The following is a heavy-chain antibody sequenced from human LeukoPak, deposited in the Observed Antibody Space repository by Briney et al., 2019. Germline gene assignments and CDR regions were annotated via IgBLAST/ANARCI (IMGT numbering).Heavy chain of an antibody. J-gene: IGHJ4*02. CDR3: ATGGSGYYSPSFDY. CDR1: GFTFSSYW. CDR2: INSDGSST. V-gene: IGHV3-74*01. Sequence: GGSLRLSCAASGFTFSSYWMHWVRQAPGKGLVWVSRINSDGSSTSYADSVKGRFTISRDNAKNTLYLQMNSLRAEDTAVYYCATGGSGYYSPSFDYGGQETLVTVSS. D-gene: IGHD3-22*01.